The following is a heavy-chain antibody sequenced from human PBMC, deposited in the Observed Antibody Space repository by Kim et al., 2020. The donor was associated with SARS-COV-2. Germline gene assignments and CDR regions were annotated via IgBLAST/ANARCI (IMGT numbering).Heavy chain of an antibody. CDR2: IKQDGSEI. D-gene: IGHD3-10*01. CDR1: GFTFSSFW. CDR3: ARDRGWHGMDV. V-gene: IGHV3-7*01. Sequence: GGSLRLSCAASGFTFSSFWMSWVLQAPGKGLECVANIKQDGSEIYFVDSVKGRFTVSRDNAKNSLYLQMNSLRAEDTAVYFCARDRGWHGMDVWGQGTAV. J-gene: IGHJ6*02.